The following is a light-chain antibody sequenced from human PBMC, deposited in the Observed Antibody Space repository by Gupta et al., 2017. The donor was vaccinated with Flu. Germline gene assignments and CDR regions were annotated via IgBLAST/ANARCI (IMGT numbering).Light chain of an antibody. Sequence: VKPTCTRRMGHSRDAIEWNQQQPETAPRYLMKLNSDGRHSKGDGIPDCFSGSSSGAARYTTISSLQAEDEDDYYCQNWGTGIRVFGGGTKVTVL. V-gene: IGLV4-69*01. J-gene: IGLJ3*02. CDR1: MGHSRDA. CDR3: QNWGTGIRV. CDR2: LNSDGRH.